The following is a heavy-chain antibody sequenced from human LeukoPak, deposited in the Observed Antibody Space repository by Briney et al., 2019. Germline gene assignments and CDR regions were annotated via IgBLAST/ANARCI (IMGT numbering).Heavy chain of an antibody. Sequence: GASVKVSCKASGYTFTSYGISWVRQAPGQGLEWMGWISAYNGNTNYAQKLQGRVTMTTDTSTSTAYMELRSLRSDDTAVYYCARELRGDYDNWFDPWGQGTLVTVSS. CDR3: ARELRGDYDNWFDP. CDR1: GYTFTSYG. CDR2: ISAYNGNT. D-gene: IGHD4-17*01. J-gene: IGHJ5*02. V-gene: IGHV1-18*01.